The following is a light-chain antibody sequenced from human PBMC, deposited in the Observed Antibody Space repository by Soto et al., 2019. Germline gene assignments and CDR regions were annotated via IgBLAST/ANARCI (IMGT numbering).Light chain of an antibody. CDR3: QQYENWPQLT. CDR1: QSVGGA. J-gene: IGKJ4*01. V-gene: IGKV3-15*01. CDR2: GAS. Sequence: EIVMTQSPATLSVSPGERATLSCRASQSVGGALAWYQQKPGQAPGLLIYGASSRAAAIPDRFSGSGSGTEFTLTISSLQSEDAAVYYCQQYENWPQLTFGGGTKVDIK.